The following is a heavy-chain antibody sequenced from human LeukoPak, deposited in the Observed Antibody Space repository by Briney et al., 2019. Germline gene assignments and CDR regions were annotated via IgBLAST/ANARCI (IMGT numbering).Heavy chain of an antibody. CDR2: IRSDGSIT. V-gene: IGHV3-74*01. CDR3: ARDGRSGNFDR. CDR1: GFTFSGYW. D-gene: IGHD1-26*01. J-gene: IGHJ4*02. Sequence: GGSLRLSCAASGFTFSGYWMHWVRQAPGKGLAWVSVIRSDGSITTYADSVKGRFTFSRDTAKNTLYLQMNSLRAEDTAVYYCARDGRSGNFDRWGQGTLVSVSS.